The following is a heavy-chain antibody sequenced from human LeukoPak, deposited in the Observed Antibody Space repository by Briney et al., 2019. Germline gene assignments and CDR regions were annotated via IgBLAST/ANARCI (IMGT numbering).Heavy chain of an antibody. Sequence: GGSLRLSCTASGFTFSSYGMHWVRQVPGKGLEWVGRIQSKTDGATTNYAAPVKGRFTISRDDSKNTLYLQMNSLKTEDTAVYYCTTHPYGDSPFDYWGQGTLVTVSS. D-gene: IGHD4-17*01. CDR1: GFTFSSYG. CDR3: TTHPYGDSPFDY. V-gene: IGHV3-15*01. J-gene: IGHJ4*02. CDR2: IQSKTDGATT.